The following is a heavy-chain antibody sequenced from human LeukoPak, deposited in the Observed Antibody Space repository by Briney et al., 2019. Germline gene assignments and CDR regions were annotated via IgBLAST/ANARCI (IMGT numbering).Heavy chain of an antibody. V-gene: IGHV3-21*01. CDR2: ISSSSSYI. Sequence: GGSLRLSCAASGFTFSSYSMNWVRQAPGKGLEWVSSISSSSSYIYYADSVKGRFTISRDNAKNSLYLQMNSLRAEDTAVYYCARAGCSSTSCYVLGNWFDPWGQGTLVTVSS. J-gene: IGHJ5*02. CDR3: ARAGCSSTSCYVLGNWFDP. D-gene: IGHD2-2*01. CDR1: GFTFSSYS.